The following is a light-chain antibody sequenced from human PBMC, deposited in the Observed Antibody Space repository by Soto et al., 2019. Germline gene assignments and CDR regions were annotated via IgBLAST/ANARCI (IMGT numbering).Light chain of an antibody. V-gene: IGKV1-5*03. Sequence: DIQMTQSPSTLSASVGDRVTITCRASQTSNWLAWYQQKPGKAPKLLSYKASSLESGVPSRFSGSGSGTEFTLTISSLQPDEFATYYCQQYNNYSPRTFGQGTKVEIK. CDR2: KAS. CDR3: QQYNNYSPRT. CDR1: QTSNW. J-gene: IGKJ1*01.